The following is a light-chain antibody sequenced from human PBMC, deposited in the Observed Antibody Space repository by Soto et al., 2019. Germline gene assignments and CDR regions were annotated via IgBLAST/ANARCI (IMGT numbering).Light chain of an antibody. V-gene: IGLV7-43*01. CDR2: STS. CDR1: TGAVTSSYY. Sequence: QAVVTQAPSLTGSPGGSVTLTCASSTGAVTSSYYPNWFQQKPGQAPRALIYSTSDKHTWTPARFSGSLLGGKAALTLSSVQPEDEAEYYGLLYCGGAQRWVFGAGTKLTVL. CDR3: LLYCGGAQRWV. J-gene: IGLJ3*02.